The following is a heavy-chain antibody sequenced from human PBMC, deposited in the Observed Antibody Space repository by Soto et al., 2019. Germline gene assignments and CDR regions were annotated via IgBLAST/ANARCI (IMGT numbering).Heavy chain of an antibody. CDR2: IDPSDSYT. D-gene: IGHD6-13*01. CDR1: GYSFTSYW. CDR3: ARLQAAAGDNDLTFDY. Sequence: EVQLVQSGAEVKKPGESLRISCKGSGYSFTSYWISWVRQMPGKGLEWMGRIDPSDSYTNYSPSFQGHVTISADQSIRTAYLQWSSLQASDTALYSCARLQAAAGDNDLTFDYWGQGTLVTVSS. J-gene: IGHJ4*02. V-gene: IGHV5-10-1*01.